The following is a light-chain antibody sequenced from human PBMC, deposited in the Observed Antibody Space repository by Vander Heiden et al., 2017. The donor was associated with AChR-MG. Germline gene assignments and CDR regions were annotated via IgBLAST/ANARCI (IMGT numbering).Light chain of an antibody. CDR2: QAS. J-gene: IGLJ1*01. CDR3: QAWDSSTGV. Sequence: SYELTQPPSVSVSPGQTASITCSGDKLADQYACCDQQNPGQSPVLVIYQASKRPSGIPERFSGSNSENTATLTISGTQAMDEADYYCQAWDSSTGVFGTGTKVTVL. CDR1: KLADQY. V-gene: IGLV3-1*01.